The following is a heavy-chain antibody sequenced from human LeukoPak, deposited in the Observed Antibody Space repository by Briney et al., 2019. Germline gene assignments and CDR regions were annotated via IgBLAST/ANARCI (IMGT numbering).Heavy chain of an antibody. V-gene: IGHV1-24*01. D-gene: IGHD3-16*01. CDR2: FDPEDGET. J-gene: IGHJ5*02. CDR1: GYTLTELS. Sequence: GASVKVSCKVSGYTLTELSMHWVRQAPGKGLEWMGGFDPEDGETIYAQKFQGRVTMTEDTSTDTAYMELSSLRSEDTAVYYCARVGGGPRENWFDPWGQGTLVTVSS. CDR3: ARVGGGPRENWFDP.